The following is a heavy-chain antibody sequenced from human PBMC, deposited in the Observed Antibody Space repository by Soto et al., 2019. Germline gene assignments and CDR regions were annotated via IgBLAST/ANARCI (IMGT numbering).Heavy chain of an antibody. CDR1: GASISGFY. Sequence: SETLSLTCTVSGASISGFYWSWIRKSAGKGLEWIGRIYATGTTDYNPSLKSRVMMSVNTSKKQFSLKLRSVTAADTAVYYCVRDGTKTLRDWFDPWGQGXSVTVSS. CDR3: VRDGTKTLRDWFDP. J-gene: IGHJ5*02. V-gene: IGHV4-4*07. D-gene: IGHD1-1*01. CDR2: IYATGTT.